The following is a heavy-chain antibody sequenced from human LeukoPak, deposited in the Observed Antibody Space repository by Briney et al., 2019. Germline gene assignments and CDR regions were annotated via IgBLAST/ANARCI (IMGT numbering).Heavy chain of an antibody. CDR2: IYSGGST. J-gene: IGHJ6*02. Sequence: PGGSLRLSCAASGFTVSSNYMSWVRQAPGKGLEWVSVIYSGGSTYYADSVKGRFTISRDNSKNTLYLQMNSLRAEDTAVYYCARERSRHEYGMDVWGQGTTVTVSS. CDR1: GFTVSSNY. V-gene: IGHV3-53*01. CDR3: ARERSRHEYGMDV.